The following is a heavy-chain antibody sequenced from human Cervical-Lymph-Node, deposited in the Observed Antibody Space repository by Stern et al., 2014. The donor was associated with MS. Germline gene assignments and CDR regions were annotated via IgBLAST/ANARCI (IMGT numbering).Heavy chain of an antibody. CDR1: GGSIYNYY. J-gene: IGHJ5*01. D-gene: IGHD2-2*01. CDR3: ARALRNAYTWFDP. CDR2: IDYSGST. Sequence: QVQLQESGPGLVKPSETLSLTCTVSGGSIYNYYWTWIRQPPGKGLERIGNIDYSGSTNYNPSLESRVPMSVDSSKNEFSLILTSVTAADTAVYYCARALRNAYTWFDPWGQGTLVTVSS. V-gene: IGHV4-59*01.